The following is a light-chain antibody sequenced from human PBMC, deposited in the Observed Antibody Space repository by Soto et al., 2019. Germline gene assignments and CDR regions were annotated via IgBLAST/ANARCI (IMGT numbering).Light chain of an antibody. CDR1: SSNIGSNY. Sequence: QLVLTQPPSASGTPGQRVTSSCSGSSSNIGSNYVYWYQQLPGTAPKLLIYRNNQRPSGVPDRFSGSKSGTSASLAISGLRSEDEADYYCAAWDDSLSGHYVFGTGTKLTVL. CDR3: AAWDDSLSGHYV. J-gene: IGLJ1*01. V-gene: IGLV1-47*01. CDR2: RNN.